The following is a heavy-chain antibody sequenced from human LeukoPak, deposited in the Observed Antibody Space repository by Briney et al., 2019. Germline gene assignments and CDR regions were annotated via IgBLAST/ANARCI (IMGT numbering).Heavy chain of an antibody. CDR2: IKQDQGEK. V-gene: IGHV3-7*01. Sequence: GGSLRLSCAASGFTFSTYWMSWVRQAPGKGLEWVAHIKQDQGEKYYVDSVKGRFTIARDNAKNSLYLQMNSLRAEDAAVYYCARDPSRGYNYGYGDYWGQGTLVIVSS. J-gene: IGHJ4*02. CDR3: ARDPSRGYNYGYGDY. CDR1: GFTFSTYW. D-gene: IGHD5-18*01.